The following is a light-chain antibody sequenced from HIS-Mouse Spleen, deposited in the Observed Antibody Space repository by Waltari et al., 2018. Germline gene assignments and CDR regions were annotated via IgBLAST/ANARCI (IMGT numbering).Light chain of an antibody. Sequence: QSVLTQPPSASGTPGQRVTISCSGSSSNIGSNYVYWYQQLPGTAPKLLLYRNNQRASGVPDRFSGAKSGDSGSLSSSGLRSEDEADYYCAAWDDSLSGYVFGTGTKVTVL. CDR1: SSNIGSNY. CDR2: RNN. CDR3: AAWDDSLSGYV. J-gene: IGLJ1*01. V-gene: IGLV1-47*01.